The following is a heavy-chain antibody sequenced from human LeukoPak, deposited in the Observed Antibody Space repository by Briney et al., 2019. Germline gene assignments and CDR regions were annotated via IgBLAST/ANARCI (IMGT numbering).Heavy chain of an antibody. Sequence: GRSLRLSCAASGFSFSDYAMHWVRQAPGKGLEWVAVISYDGSNKYYIDSVKGRFTISRDNFKNALSLQMNSLRAEDTAVYYCSMDLRTAVADWFDPWGQGTLVTVSS. CDR1: GFSFSDYA. J-gene: IGHJ5*02. CDR2: ISYDGSNK. V-gene: IGHV3-30*04. D-gene: IGHD6-19*01. CDR3: SMDLRTAVADWFDP.